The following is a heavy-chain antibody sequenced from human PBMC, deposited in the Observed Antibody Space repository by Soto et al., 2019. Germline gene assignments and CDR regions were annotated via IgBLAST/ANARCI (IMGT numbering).Heavy chain of an antibody. CDR2: INHSGST. CDR3: ARAARLYYGMDV. V-gene: IGHV4-34*01. J-gene: IGHJ6*02. Sequence: SETLSLTCAVYGGSFSGYYWSWIRQPPGKGLEWIGEINHSGSTNYNPSLKSRVTISVDTSKNQFSLKLSSVTAADTAVYYCARAARLYYGMDVWGQGTTVTVSS. CDR1: GGSFSGYY.